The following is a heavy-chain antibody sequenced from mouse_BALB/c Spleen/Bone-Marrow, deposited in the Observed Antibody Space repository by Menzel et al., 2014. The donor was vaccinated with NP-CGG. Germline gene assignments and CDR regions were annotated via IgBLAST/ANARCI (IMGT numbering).Heavy chain of an antibody. V-gene: IGHV5-17*02. J-gene: IGHJ4*01. Sequence: LVESGGGLVQPGGSRKLSCAASGFTFSSFGMHWVRQAPEKGLEWVAYISSGSSTIYYADTVKGRFTISRDNPKNTLFLQMTSLRSEDTAMYYCARSGIGYYYGSNSYAMDYWGQGTSVTVSS. CDR2: ISSGSSTI. D-gene: IGHD1-1*01. CDR1: GFTFSSFG. CDR3: ARSGIGYYYGSNSYAMDY.